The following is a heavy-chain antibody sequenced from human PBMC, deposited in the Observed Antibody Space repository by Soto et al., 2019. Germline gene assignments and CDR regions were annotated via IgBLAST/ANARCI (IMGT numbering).Heavy chain of an antibody. CDR3: ARGCDPTYYYHTASCRFDY. D-gene: IGHD3-22*01. Sequence: GASVKVSCKASGYTFTSYAIHWVRQAPGQSLEWMGWINADKGNTKYSPKFQGRVTITRDTSAVTAFMELSSLRSEDTAVYYCARGCDPTYYYHTASCRFDYWGQGTLVTVSS. J-gene: IGHJ4*02. CDR1: GYTFTSYA. CDR2: INADKGNT. V-gene: IGHV1-3*01.